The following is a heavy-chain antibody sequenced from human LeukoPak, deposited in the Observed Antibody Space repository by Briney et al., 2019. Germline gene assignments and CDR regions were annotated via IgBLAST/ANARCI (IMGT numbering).Heavy chain of an antibody. Sequence: GGSLRLSCAASGFTFDDYAMHWVRQAPGKGLEWVSGISWNSGSIGYADSVKGRFTISRDNAKNSLYLQMNSLRAEDTALYYCAKGLGFRWSGYMYDYYGMDVWGQGTTVTVSS. CDR2: ISWNSGSI. J-gene: IGHJ6*02. D-gene: IGHD3-3*01. CDR1: GFTFDDYA. V-gene: IGHV3-9*01. CDR3: AKGLGFRWSGYMYDYYGMDV.